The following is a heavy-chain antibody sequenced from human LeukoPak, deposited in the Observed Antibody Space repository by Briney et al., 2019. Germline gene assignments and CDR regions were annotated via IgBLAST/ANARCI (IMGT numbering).Heavy chain of an antibody. J-gene: IGHJ3*02. D-gene: IGHD2-8*01. CDR2: IDPNNGDT. V-gene: IGHV1-2*02. Sequence: EASVKVSCKASAYTFTGYYLHWVRQAPGQGLEWVGWIDPNNGDTEYAQEFQGRVTMTRVRSISTAYMELTRLTSDDTAVYYCARRSRNGLDAFDIWGQGTMVTVSS. CDR1: AYTFTGYY. CDR3: ARRSRNGLDAFDI.